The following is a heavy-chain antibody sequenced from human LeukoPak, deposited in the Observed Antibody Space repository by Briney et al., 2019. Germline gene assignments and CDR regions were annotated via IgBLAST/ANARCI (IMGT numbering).Heavy chain of an antibody. V-gene: IGHV4-59*01. Sequence: PSETLSLTCTVSGASISSYYWSWIRQPPGKGLEWIGDIYYSGSIKYNPSLKSRVTMSVDTSKNQFSLKLSSVTAADTAIYYCARENPSGYYNRPIDYWGQGTLVAVSS. D-gene: IGHD3-22*01. CDR2: IYYSGSI. J-gene: IGHJ4*02. CDR1: GASISSYY. CDR3: ARENPSGYYNRPIDY.